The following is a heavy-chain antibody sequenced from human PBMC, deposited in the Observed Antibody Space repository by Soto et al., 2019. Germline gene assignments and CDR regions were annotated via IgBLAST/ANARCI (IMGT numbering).Heavy chain of an antibody. CDR1: GGSFSGYY. CDR2: INHSGST. J-gene: IGHJ4*02. D-gene: IGHD4-17*01. Sequence: SETLSLTCAVYGGSFSGYYWSWIRQPPGKGLEWIGEINHSGSTNYNPSLKSRVTISVXXXXXXFXLKLXXXTAADTAVYYCARGGDYFDYWGQGTLVTVSS. CDR3: ARGGDYFDY. V-gene: IGHV4-34*01.